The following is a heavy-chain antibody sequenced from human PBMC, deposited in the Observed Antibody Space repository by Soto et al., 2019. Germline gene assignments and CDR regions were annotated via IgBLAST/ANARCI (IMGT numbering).Heavy chain of an antibody. J-gene: IGHJ5*02. CDR2: ISPTGGST. D-gene: IGHD6-13*01. CDR3: AKLRRGIGPTMGVGFDP. CDR1: GYTHTFNTYA. Sequence: EVQLLESGGGLVQPGGSLRLSCAGSGYTHTFNTYAMSWVRQAPGKGLEWVAGISPTGGSTYYADSVRGRFTISRDNSKDTLFLQMGSLRVEDAAVYFCAKLRRGIGPTMGVGFDPWGRGTLVTVS. V-gene: IGHV3-23*01.